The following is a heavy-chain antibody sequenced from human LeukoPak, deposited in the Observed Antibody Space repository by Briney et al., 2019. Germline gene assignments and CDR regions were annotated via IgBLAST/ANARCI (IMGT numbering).Heavy chain of an antibody. V-gene: IGHV1-46*01. Sequence: ASVKVSCKASGYTFTSYGISWVRQAPGQGLEWMGIINPSGGSTSYAQKFQGRVTMTRDMSTSTVYMELSSLRSEDTAVYYCARTGGGTYGDYDYFDYWGQGTLVTVSS. D-gene: IGHD4-17*01. CDR2: INPSGGST. J-gene: IGHJ4*02. CDR1: GYTFTSYG. CDR3: ARTGGGTYGDYDYFDY.